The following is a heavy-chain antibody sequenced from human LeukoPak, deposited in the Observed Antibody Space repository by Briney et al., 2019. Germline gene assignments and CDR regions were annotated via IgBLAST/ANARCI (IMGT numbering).Heavy chain of an antibody. Sequence: SETLSLTCTVPGGSISSHYWSWIRQPPGKGLEWIGYIYYSGSTNYNPSLKSRVTISVDTSKNQFSLKLTSVTAADTAVYYCSRHKSPQYHYDATTPVGDVWGQGTTVTVSS. CDR1: GGSISSHY. CDR2: IYYSGST. D-gene: IGHD3-22*01. J-gene: IGHJ6*02. CDR3: SRHKSPQYHYDATTPVGDV. V-gene: IGHV4-59*08.